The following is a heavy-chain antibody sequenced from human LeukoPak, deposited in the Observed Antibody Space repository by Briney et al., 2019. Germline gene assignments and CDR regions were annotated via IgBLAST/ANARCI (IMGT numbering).Heavy chain of an antibody. CDR1: GYTFTGYY. D-gene: IGHD3-3*01. CDR2: INPNSGGT. Sequence: ASVKVSCKASGYTFTGYYVHWVRQAPGQGLEWMGWINPNSGGTNYAQKFQGRVTMTRDTSISTAYMELSRLRSDDTAVYYRARDLITIFGVVPGNYWGQGTLVTVSS. V-gene: IGHV1-2*02. J-gene: IGHJ4*02. CDR3: ARDLITIFGVVPGNY.